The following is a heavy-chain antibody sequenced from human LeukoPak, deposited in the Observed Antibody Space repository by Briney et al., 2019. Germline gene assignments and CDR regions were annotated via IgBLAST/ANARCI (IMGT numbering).Heavy chain of an antibody. CDR2: ISSSGSTI. D-gene: IGHD6-13*01. CDR1: GFTFSSYE. V-gene: IGHV3-48*03. J-gene: IGHJ5*02. CDR3: AKDPSRSSSWYVDHWFDP. Sequence: GGSLRLSCAASGFTFSSYEMNWVRQAPGKGLEWVSYISSSGSTIYYADSVKGRFTISRDNAKNSLYLQMNSLRAEDTAVYYCAKDPSRSSSWYVDHWFDPWGQGTLVTVSS.